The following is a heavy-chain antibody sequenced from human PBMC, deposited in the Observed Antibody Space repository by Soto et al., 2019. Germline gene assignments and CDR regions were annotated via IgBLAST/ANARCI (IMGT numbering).Heavy chain of an antibody. J-gene: IGHJ4*02. CDR2: ISSSTSHT. CDR3: ARGMGAAADYFDF. Sequence: QVQLVESGGGLVKPGGSLRLSCAVSGFTFSDYYMTWIRQAPGKGLEWVSYISSSTSHTNYADSVKGRFTISRDNAKNSLFLQMNSLRAEDTAVYYCARGMGAAADYFDFWGQGTLVTFSS. CDR1: GFTFSDYY. V-gene: IGHV3-11*05. D-gene: IGHD2-15*01.